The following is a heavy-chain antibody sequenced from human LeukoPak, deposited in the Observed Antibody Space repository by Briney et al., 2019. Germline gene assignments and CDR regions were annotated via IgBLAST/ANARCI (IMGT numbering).Heavy chain of an antibody. D-gene: IGHD3-10*01. J-gene: IGHJ6*03. V-gene: IGHV4-59*01. CDR2: IYYSGST. Sequence: KTSETLSLTCTVSGGSISSYYWSWIRQPPGKGLEWIGYIYYSGSTNYNPSLKSRVTISVDTSKNQFSLKLSSVTAADTAVYYCARGFQNLPGDACYMDVWGKGTTVTVSS. CDR3: ARGFQNLPGDACYMDV. CDR1: GGSISSYY.